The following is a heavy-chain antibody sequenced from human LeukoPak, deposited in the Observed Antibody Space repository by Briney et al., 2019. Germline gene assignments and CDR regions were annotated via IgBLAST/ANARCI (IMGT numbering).Heavy chain of an antibody. Sequence: SVKVSCTASGGTFSSYAISWVRQAPGQGLEWMGGIIPIFGTANYAQKFQGRVTITADESTSTAYMELSSLRSEDTAVYYCARDGLLLWRSVDYYGMDVWGQGTTVTVSS. CDR2: IIPIFGTA. J-gene: IGHJ6*02. D-gene: IGHD3-10*01. CDR3: ARDGLLLWRSVDYYGMDV. CDR1: GGTFSSYA. V-gene: IGHV1-69*13.